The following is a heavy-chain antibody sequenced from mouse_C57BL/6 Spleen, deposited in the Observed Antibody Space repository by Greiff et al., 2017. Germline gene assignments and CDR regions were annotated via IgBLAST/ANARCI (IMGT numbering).Heavy chain of an antibody. D-gene: IGHD2-5*01. CDR2: ISSGSSTI. J-gene: IGHJ4*01. CDR3: ARAYYSNYYAMDY. CDR1: GFTFSDYG. Sequence: EVKLVESGGGLVKPGGSLKLSCAASGFTFSDYGMHWVRQAPEKGLEWVAYISSGSSTIYYADTVKGRFPISRDNAKNTLFLQMTSLRSEDTAMYYCARAYYSNYYAMDYWGQGTSVTVSS. V-gene: IGHV5-17*01.